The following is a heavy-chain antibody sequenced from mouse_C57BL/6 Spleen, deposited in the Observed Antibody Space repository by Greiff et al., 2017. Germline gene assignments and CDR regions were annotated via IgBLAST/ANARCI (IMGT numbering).Heavy chain of an antibody. CDR1: GFTFSDYY. V-gene: IGHV5-16*01. J-gene: IGHJ4*01. CDR2: INYDGSST. Sequence: EVKVVESEGGLVQPGSSMKLSCTASGFTFSDYYMAWVRQVPEKVLEWVANINYDGSSTYYLDSLKSRFIISRDNAKNILYLQMSSLKPEDTATYYCARVLGPYYYAMDYWGQGTSVTVSS. D-gene: IGHD4-1*01. CDR3: ARVLGPYYYAMDY.